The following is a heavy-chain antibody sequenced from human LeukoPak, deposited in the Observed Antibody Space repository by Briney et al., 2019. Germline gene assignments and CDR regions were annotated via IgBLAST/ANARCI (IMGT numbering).Heavy chain of an antibody. CDR1: GGSIRSGDYY. D-gene: IGHD2-21*02. V-gene: IGHV4-30-4*01. Sequence: TRTLTCPVSGGSIRSGDYYWSWFRQPPGKGLEWIGYIYYSGSTYYNPSLQRRVTISVDTSKNQFSLKLSSVTAADTAVYYCARVPAYCGGDCPPYWGQGTLVTVSS. CDR2: IYYSGST. CDR3: ARVPAYCGGDCPPY. J-gene: IGHJ4*02.